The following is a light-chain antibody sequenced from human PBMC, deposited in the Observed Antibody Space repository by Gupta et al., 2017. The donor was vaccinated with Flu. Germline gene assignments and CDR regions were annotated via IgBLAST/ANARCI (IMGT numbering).Light chain of an antibody. CDR3: QSADSSGTYWV. J-gene: IGLJ3*02. Sequence: SYELTQPPSVSVSPSQTARITCTGDVFPKQYVYWYQQKAGRAPVLLIYKDIERPSGIPLRFSGSISGTTGTLTISGVQPEDEADYYCQSADSSGTYWVFGGGTKLTV. CDR2: KDI. CDR1: VFPKQY. V-gene: IGLV3-25*03.